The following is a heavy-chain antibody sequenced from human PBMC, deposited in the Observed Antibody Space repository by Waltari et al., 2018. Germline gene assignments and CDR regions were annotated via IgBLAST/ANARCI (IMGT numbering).Heavy chain of an antibody. CDR3: AREPLPAAHMDV. J-gene: IGHJ6*03. CDR2: INAGNGNT. Sequence: QVQLVQSGAEVKKPGASVKVSCKASGYTFTSYAMHWVRQAPGQRLEWMGWINAGNGNTKYSQKFQGRVTITRDTSACTAYMELSSLRSEDTAVYYCAREPLPAAHMDVWGKGTTVTVSS. V-gene: IGHV1-3*01. CDR1: GYTFTSYA. D-gene: IGHD2-2*01.